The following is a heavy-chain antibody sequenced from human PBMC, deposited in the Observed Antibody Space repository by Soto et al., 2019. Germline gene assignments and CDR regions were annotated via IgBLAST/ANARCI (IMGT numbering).Heavy chain of an antibody. D-gene: IGHD1-1*01. CDR3: AKRHTTVAPPANYFDY. V-gene: IGHV3-23*01. J-gene: IGHJ4*02. CDR2: LTSSGGT. Sequence: GGSLRLSCAASGFTFSSYTMSWVRQAPGKGLEWVSSLTSSGGTYYADSVKGRFTISRDDSKNTLFLQMNSLRAEDTALYYCAKRHTTVAPPANYFDYWGQGTLVTVSS. CDR1: GFTFSSYT.